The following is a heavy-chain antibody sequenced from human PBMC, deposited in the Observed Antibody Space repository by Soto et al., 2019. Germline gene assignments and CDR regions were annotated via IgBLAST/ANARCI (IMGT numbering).Heavy chain of an antibody. CDR3: ARLKTYDILNKSDY. V-gene: IGHV4-4*02. Sequence: QVQLQESGPGLVKPSGTLSLTCAVSGASIGTSNWWSWVRQSPGKGLEWIGEIHDSGSTKYKPSLKSRVTISLDKSKNQFSLNVSSVTAAETAVYYCARLKTYDILNKSDYWGQGSLVTVSS. D-gene: IGHD3-9*01. CDR1: GASIGTSNW. J-gene: IGHJ4*02. CDR2: IHDSGST.